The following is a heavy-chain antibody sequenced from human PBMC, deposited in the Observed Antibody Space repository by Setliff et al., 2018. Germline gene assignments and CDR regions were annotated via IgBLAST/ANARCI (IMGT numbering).Heavy chain of an antibody. J-gene: IGHJ4*02. D-gene: IGHD3-3*01. CDR3: ASHPRVTIFGVVAFDY. V-gene: IGHV4-59*08. CDR2: IFYSGST. Sequence: ETLSLTCSVSRGSISPYYWIWIRQSPGKGLVWLGYIFYSGSTNYNPSLKSRVTISVDTSQNQFSLKLSSVTAADTAAYYCASHPRVTIFGVVAFDYWGQGILVTVSS. CDR1: RGSISPYY.